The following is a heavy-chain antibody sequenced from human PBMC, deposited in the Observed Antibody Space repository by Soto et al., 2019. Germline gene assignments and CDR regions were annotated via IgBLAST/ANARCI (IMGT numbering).Heavy chain of an antibody. D-gene: IGHD6-19*01. V-gene: IGHV4-34*01. J-gene: IGHJ4*02. CDR2: INHSGST. CDR3: ARVSGGAVAGFYLDY. CDR1: GGSFSGYY. Sequence: SETLSLTCAVYGGSFSGYYWSWIRQPPGKGLEWIGEINHSGSTNYNPSLKSRVTISVDTSKNQFSLKLSSVTAADTAVYYCARVSGGAVAGFYLDYWGQGTLVTVSS.